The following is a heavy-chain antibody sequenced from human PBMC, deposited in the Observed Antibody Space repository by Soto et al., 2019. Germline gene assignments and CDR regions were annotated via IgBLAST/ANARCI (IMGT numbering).Heavy chain of an antibody. CDR1: GGSISSYY. J-gene: IGHJ6*02. V-gene: IGHV4-59*06. CDR2: IYYSGST. Sequence: SETLSLTCTVSGGSISSYYWSWIRQHPGKGLEWIGYIYYSGSTYYNPSLKSRVTISVDTSKNQFSLKLSSVTAADTAVYYCARCGSTIFGVVMNYYYGMDVWGQGTTVTVSS. CDR3: ARCGSTIFGVVMNYYYGMDV. D-gene: IGHD3-3*01.